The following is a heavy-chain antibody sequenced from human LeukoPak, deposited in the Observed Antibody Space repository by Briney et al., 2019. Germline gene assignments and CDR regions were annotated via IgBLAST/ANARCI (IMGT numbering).Heavy chain of an antibody. CDR2: INSDGISI. D-gene: IGHD6-13*01. V-gene: IGHV3-74*01. CDR1: GFTFSNAW. Sequence: GGSLRLSCAASGFTFSNAWMSWVRQAPGKGLVWVARINSDGISITYADFVKGRFTISRDNSKNTLYLQMNSLRGEDTAVYYCARDTAAAPGGGVSDPWGQGTLVTVSS. CDR3: ARDTAAAPGGGVSDP. J-gene: IGHJ5*02.